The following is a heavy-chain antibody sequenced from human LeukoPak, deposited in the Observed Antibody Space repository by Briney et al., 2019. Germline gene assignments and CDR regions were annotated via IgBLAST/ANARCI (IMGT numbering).Heavy chain of an antibody. J-gene: IGHJ4*02. Sequence: GGSLRLSCAASGFTFSSCAMSWVRQAPGKGLEWVSAISGSGGSTYYAGSVKGRFTISRDNSKNTLFLQMNSLRAEDTAVYYCAKGTYSSSPRDYWGQGTLVTVAS. CDR1: GFTFSSCA. CDR2: ISGSGGST. CDR3: AKGTYSSSPRDY. D-gene: IGHD6-6*01. V-gene: IGHV3-23*01.